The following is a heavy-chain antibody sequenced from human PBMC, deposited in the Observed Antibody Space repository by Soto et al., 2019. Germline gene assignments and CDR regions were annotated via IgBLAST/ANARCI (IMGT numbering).Heavy chain of an antibody. D-gene: IGHD2-2*01. CDR2: MNPNSGNT. CDR3: ARVVPAAIGWFDP. CDR1: GYTFTSYD. J-gene: IGHJ5*02. V-gene: IGHV1-8*01. Sequence: ASVKVSCKASGYTFTSYDINWVRQATGQGLEWMGWMNPNSGNTGYAQKFQGRVTMTRNTSISTAYMELSSLRSEDTAVYYCARVVPAAIGWFDPWGQGTLGTAPQ.